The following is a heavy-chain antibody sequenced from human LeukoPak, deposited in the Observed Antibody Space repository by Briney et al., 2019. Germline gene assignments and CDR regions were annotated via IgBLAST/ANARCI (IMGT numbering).Heavy chain of an antibody. J-gene: IGHJ4*02. CDR3: ARERGIFSGYYFDS. V-gene: IGHV3-30*03. CDR2: MSHDVSEK. D-gene: IGHD3-10*02. CDR1: GFSVTTYS. Sequence: GGSLRLSCAASGFSVTTYSMGWVRQAPGKGLEWVAGMSHDVSEKHYAESVKGRFTIYRDNSKNMVFLQMNSLRTEDAALYYCARERGIFSGYYFDSWGQGTLVTVSS.